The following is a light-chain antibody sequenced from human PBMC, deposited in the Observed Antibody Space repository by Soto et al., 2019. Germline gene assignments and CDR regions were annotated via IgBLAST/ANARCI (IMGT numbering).Light chain of an antibody. CDR1: QSIGSY. V-gene: IGKV3-11*01. Sequence: EIVLTQSPATLSLSLGERATLSCRASQSIGSYLAWYQHKLGQPPRLLIYDASNRATGIPVRFSGSGSPTDFTLTIISLEPEDFAVYYCQPRSTWPPFSFGPGPKVHIK. CDR2: DAS. J-gene: IGKJ3*01. CDR3: QPRSTWPPFS.